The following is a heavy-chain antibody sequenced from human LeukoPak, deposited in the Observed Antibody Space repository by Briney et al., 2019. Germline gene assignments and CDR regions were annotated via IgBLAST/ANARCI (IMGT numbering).Heavy chain of an antibody. CDR3: ARGKGSSSSRRWFDP. CDR2: INHSGST. Sequence: KPSETLSLTCAVYGGPFSGYYWSWIRQPPGKGLEWIGEINHSGSTNYNPSLKSRVTISVDTSKNQFSLRLSSVTAADTAVYYCARGKGSSSSRRWFDPWGQGTLVTVSS. CDR1: GGPFSGYY. V-gene: IGHV4-34*01. J-gene: IGHJ5*02. D-gene: IGHD6-6*01.